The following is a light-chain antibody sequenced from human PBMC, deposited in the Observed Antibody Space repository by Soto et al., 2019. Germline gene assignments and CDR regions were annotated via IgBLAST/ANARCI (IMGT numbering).Light chain of an antibody. CDR2: GAS. J-gene: IGKJ4*01. V-gene: IGKV3-20*01. CDR1: QSVSSSY. CDR3: HQYDSSPLT. Sequence: EIVLTQSPGTLSLSPGERATLSCRASQSVSSSYLAWYQQKPGKAPRLLIYGASSRATGIPDRFSGSGSGTDFTLTIGRLEPEDFAVYYCHQYDSSPLTFGGGTKVEIK.